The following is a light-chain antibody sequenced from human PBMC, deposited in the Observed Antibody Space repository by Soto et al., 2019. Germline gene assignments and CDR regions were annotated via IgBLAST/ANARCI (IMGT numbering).Light chain of an antibody. J-gene: IGKJ1*01. Sequence: EIVVTQSPGTLSLSPGERATLSCRASQSVSSSYLAWYQQKPGQAPRLLIYGASSRATGIPDRFSGSGSGTEFTLTISRLEPEDFAVYYCQQYGSSPWTVGQGTKVDSK. CDR1: QSVSSSY. V-gene: IGKV3-20*01. CDR3: QQYGSSPWT. CDR2: GAS.